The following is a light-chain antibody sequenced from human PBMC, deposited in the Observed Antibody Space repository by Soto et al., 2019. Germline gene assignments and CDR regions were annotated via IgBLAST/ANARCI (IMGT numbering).Light chain of an antibody. CDR1: QSVSSN. J-gene: IGKJ5*01. CDR2: GAS. CDR3: QQYNTRPPIT. V-gene: IGKV3-15*01. Sequence: EIVMTQSPATLSVSQGERATLSCRASQSVSSNLAWYQQKPGQDPRLLIFGASTRATGIPATFSGSGSGTEDTLTIISRQYEDFVVYYCQQYNTRPPITFGPGTRLDIK.